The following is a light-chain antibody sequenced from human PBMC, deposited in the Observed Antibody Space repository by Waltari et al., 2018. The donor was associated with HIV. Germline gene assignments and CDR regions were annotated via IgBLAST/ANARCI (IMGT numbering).Light chain of an antibody. CDR1: LSLLHTTGKNW. J-gene: IGKJ4*01. CDR3: RQSLQIPRT. CDR2: LGS. Sequence: IVMTQSPLSLYVSPGEPASISCKSTLSLLHTTGKNWLQWFLQKPAQSPHPRFSLGSCRASAVPARFSGRGSGTDFTLRITKVGAEDVGVYCGRQSLQIPRTSGGGTKLEI. V-gene: IGKV2-28*01.